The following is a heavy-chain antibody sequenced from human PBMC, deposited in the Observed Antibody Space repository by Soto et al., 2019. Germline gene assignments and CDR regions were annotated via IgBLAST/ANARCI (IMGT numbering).Heavy chain of an antibody. V-gene: IGHV3-66*01. J-gene: IGHJ4*02. CDR3: ARMGLAGSRKDFDY. CDR1: GFTVRAYY. CDR2: IYSGGST. D-gene: IGHD1-26*01. Sequence: EVQLVESGGGLVQPGGSLTLSCAVSGFTVRAYYMSWVRQAPGKGLEWVSVIYSGGSTYYADSVKDRFTISRDNSKNTLHLQMNSLRADDTAVYYCARMGLAGSRKDFDYWGQGTLVTVSS.